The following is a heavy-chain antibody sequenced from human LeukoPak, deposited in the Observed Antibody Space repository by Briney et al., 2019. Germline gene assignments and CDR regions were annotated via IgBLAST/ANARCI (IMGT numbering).Heavy chain of an antibody. J-gene: IGHJ4*02. V-gene: IGHV1-2*02. D-gene: IGHD3-3*01. CDR1: GYSFTSHY. Sequence: ASVKVSCKASGYSFTSHYMHWVRQAPGQGLEWMGWINPNSGGTNYAQKFQGRVTMTRDTSISTAYMELSRLRSDDTAVYYCARDWFGDFWSGYYGGTDYWGQGTLVTVSS. CDR3: ARDWFGDFWSGYYGGTDY. CDR2: INPNSGGT.